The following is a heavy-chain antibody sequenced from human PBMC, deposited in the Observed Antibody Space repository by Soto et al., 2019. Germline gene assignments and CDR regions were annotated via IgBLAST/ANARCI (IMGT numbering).Heavy chain of an antibody. Sequence: QLVESGGGVVPPGASLRLSCAASGFTFSTFGMHWVRQTPGKGLEWVAVISYDGNNKVYADSVKGRFTISRDNFKKTGDLVMNNLKVDDTAVYYCAKDLQAYGDYDYYCYGLDVWGQGATVSVSS. J-gene: IGHJ6*02. V-gene: IGHV3-30*18. CDR3: AKDLQAYGDYDYYCYGLDV. CDR1: GFTFSTFG. CDR2: ISYDGNNK. D-gene: IGHD4-17*01.